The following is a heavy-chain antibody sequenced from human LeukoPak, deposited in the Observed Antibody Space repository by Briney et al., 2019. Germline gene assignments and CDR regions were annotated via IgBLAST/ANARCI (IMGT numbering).Heavy chain of an antibody. D-gene: IGHD1-26*01. J-gene: IGHJ4*02. Sequence: SETLSLTCSVSGFSISSGHYWAWIRQTPEKGLEWIGSIGNLHWGGDGVVYYYPSLNSRVSLSVDTSKNQFSLRLTSVTATDTAIYYCARRWDRIRLDEYFDHGGQGMLITVTS. V-gene: IGHV4-39*07. CDR3: ARRWDRIRLDEYFDH. CDR1: GFSISSGHY. CDR2: IGNLHWGGDGVV.